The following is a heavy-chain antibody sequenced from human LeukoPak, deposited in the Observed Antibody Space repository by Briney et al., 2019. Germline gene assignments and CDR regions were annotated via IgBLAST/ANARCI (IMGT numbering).Heavy chain of an antibody. Sequence: GGSLRLSCVASGFTFGTYAMDWVRQAPGKGLEWVSSISYNGDNTHYADSVKGRFTISRDNSKNTLYLEMNSLRADDTAVYYYVHQGDLNDGWFGIFAFWNQGTTVIVYS. V-gene: IGHV3-23*01. CDR3: VHQGDLNDGWFGIFAF. CDR1: GFTFGTYA. CDR2: ISYNGDNT. J-gene: IGHJ3*01. D-gene: IGHD3-10*01.